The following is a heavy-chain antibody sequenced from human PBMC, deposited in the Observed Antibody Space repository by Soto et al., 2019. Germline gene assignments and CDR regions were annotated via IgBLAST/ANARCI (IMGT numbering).Heavy chain of an antibody. V-gene: IGHV3-23*01. CDR2: IIDSGGYT. CDR3: AKETYYYYGMDV. J-gene: IGHJ6*02. CDR1: GFTFSGST. Sequence: GGSLRLSCAASGFTFSGSTMNWVRQAPGKGLEWVSAIIDSGGYTYYADSVKGRFTISRDNSKNTLYLQMNSLRAEDTALYYCAKETYYYYGMDVWGQGTTVTVSS.